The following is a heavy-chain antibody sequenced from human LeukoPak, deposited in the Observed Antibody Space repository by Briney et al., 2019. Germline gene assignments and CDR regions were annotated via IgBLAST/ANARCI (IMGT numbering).Heavy chain of an antibody. J-gene: IGHJ4*02. CDR3: ARDVRYYDSSGYYSSYYFDY. CDR1: GFTFSSYE. V-gene: IGHV4-39*07. CDR2: IYYSGST. Sequence: GSLRLSCAASGFTFSSYEMNWVRQPPGKGLEWIGSIYYSGSTYYNPSLKSRVTISVDTSKNQFSLKLSSVTAADTAVYYCARDVRYYDSSGYYSSYYFDYWGQGTLVTVSS. D-gene: IGHD3-22*01.